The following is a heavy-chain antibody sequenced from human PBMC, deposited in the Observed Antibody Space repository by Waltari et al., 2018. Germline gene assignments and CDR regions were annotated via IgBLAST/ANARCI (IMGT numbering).Heavy chain of an antibody. CDR2: IKKDGTSK. D-gene: IGHD2-21*01. CDR3: ARHGDFCFDY. CDR1: GFIFSDSW. Sequence: DVQVVESGGDLIQPGGSLRLYCAGSGFIFSDSWMGWVRQAPGKGLEWVANIKKDGTSKYYVDSVKGRFTISRDNAKNSIYLQMDNLRVEDTAVYYCARHGDFCFDYWGQGVLVTVSS. V-gene: IGHV3-7*01. J-gene: IGHJ4*02.